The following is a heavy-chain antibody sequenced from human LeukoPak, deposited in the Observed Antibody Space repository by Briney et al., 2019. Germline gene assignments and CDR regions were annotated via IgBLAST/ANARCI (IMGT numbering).Heavy chain of an antibody. CDR2: IFYTGSS. V-gene: IGHV4-61*01. J-gene: IGHJ5*02. Sequence: SETLSLTCTVSGGSISSSSYYWSWIRQPPGKGLEWIGYIFYTGSSNYNPSLKSRVTISLDRSKNQFSLRLTSVTAADTAVYYCARAGAWQIDPWGQGTLVTVSS. CDR3: ARAGAWQIDP. CDR1: GGSISSSSYY. D-gene: IGHD3-10*01.